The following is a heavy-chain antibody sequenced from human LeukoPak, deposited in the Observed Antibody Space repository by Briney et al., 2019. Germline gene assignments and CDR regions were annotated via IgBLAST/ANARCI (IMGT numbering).Heavy chain of an antibody. J-gene: IGHJ4*02. D-gene: IGHD3-22*01. Sequence: GGSLRLSCAASGFTFSSYAMSWVGQAPGKGLEWVAAISGSGGSTYYADSVKGRFTISRDNSKNTLYLQMNSPRAEDTAVYYCAKDGGILMIVVVEGDYFDYWGQGTLVTVSS. V-gene: IGHV3-23*01. CDR1: GFTFSSYA. CDR2: ISGSGGST. CDR3: AKDGGILMIVVVEGDYFDY.